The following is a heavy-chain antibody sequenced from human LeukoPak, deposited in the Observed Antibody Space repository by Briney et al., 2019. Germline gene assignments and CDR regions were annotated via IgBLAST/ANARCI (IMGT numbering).Heavy chain of an antibody. V-gene: IGHV3-48*04. CDR1: GFTFSSYG. Sequence: GGSLRLSCAASGFTFSSYGMHWVRQAPGKGLEWVSYISSSSSTIYYADSVKGRFTISRDNAKNSLYLQMNSLRAEDTAVYYCARDSITGTEYYYYYYGMDVWGQGTTVTVSS. CDR2: ISSSSSTI. J-gene: IGHJ6*02. D-gene: IGHD1-20*01. CDR3: ARDSITGTEYYYYYYGMDV.